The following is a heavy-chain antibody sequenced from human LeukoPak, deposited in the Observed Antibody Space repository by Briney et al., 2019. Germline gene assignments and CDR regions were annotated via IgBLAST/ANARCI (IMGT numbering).Heavy chain of an antibody. CDR1: GFTFSSYA. D-gene: IGHD6-13*01. J-gene: IGHJ3*02. CDR2: ISYDGSNK. Sequence: GGSLRLSCAASGFTFSSYAMHWVRQAPGKGLEWVAVISYDGSNKYYADSVKGRFTISRDNSKNTLYLQMNSLRAEDTAVYYCARGPLGYSSSWYAGAFDIWGQGTMVTVSS. CDR3: ARGPLGYSSSWYAGAFDI. V-gene: IGHV3-30-3*01.